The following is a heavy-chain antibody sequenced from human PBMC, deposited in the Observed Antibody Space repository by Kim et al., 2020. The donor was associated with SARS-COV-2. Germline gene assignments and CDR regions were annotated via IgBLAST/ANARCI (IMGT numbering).Heavy chain of an antibody. D-gene: IGHD6-13*01. CDR3: AKEAGTYYFDY. Sequence: YYADSVKARFTNSRDNSKNTLYLQMISLRAEDTAVYYCAKEAGTYYFDYWGQGTLVTVSS. V-gene: IGHV3-33*06. J-gene: IGHJ4*02.